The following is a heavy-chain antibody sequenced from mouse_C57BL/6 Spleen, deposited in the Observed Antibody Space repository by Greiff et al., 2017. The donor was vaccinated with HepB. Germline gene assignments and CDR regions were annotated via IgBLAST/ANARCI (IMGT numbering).Heavy chain of an antibody. V-gene: IGHV5-4*03. CDR3: ARGPFYYYGSRDWFAY. D-gene: IGHD1-1*01. Sequence: DVMLVESGGGLVKPGGSLKLSCAASGFTFSSYAMSWVRQTPEKRLEWVATISDGGSYTYYPDNVKGRFTISRDNAKNNLYLQMSHLKSEDTAMYYCARGPFYYYGSRDWFAYWGQGTLVTVSA. CDR2: ISDGGSYT. J-gene: IGHJ3*01. CDR1: GFTFSSYA.